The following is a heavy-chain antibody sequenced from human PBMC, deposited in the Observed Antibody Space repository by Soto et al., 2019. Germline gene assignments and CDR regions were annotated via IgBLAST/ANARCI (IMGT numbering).Heavy chain of an antibody. J-gene: IGHJ4*02. Sequence: GGSLRLSCTASGFTFNNFVMSWVRQAPGRGLEWVSAISGSGISTFYADSVKGRFIISRDNSKNTLYLQLNSLKAEDTAVFFWARVHNQDLENFFDYWGQGPLVTAS. CDR2: ISGSGIST. V-gene: IGHV3-23*01. CDR3: ARVHNQDLENFFDY. CDR1: GFTFNNFV. D-gene: IGHD3-3*01.